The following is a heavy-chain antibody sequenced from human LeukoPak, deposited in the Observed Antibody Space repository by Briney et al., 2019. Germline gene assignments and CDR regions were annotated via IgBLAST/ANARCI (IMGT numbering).Heavy chain of an antibody. Sequence: GESLKISCKASGYSFTSYWITWVRQMPGKGLEWMGKIDPSDSYTNYSPSFQGHVTISTDKSISTAYLQWSGLKASDTAMYYCARQEVEMATIDYWGQGTLVTVSS. CDR3: ARQEVEMATIDY. D-gene: IGHD5-24*01. CDR1: GYSFTSYW. CDR2: IDPSDSYT. J-gene: IGHJ4*02. V-gene: IGHV5-10-1*01.